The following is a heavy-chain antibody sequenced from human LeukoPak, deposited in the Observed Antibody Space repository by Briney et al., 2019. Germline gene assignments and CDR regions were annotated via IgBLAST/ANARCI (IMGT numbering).Heavy chain of an antibody. CDR1: GGSISGSTYY. Sequence: SETLSLTCSVSGGSISGSTYYWAWNRQPPGKGPEWIGSIYHTGSTYYNPSLKSRVTIAVDTSKNQFSLRLSSVTAADTAVYYYARRWTTVTTSWFDPWGQGTLVTVSS. CDR3: ARRWTTVTTSWFDP. V-gene: IGHV4-39*01. J-gene: IGHJ5*02. D-gene: IGHD4-17*01. CDR2: IYHTGST.